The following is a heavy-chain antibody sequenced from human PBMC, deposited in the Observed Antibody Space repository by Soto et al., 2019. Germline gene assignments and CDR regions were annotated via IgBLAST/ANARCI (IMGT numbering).Heavy chain of an antibody. J-gene: IGHJ3*02. CDR2: IYHSGST. Sequence: QVQLQESGPGLVKPSGTLSLTCAVSGGSISSSNWWSWVRQPPGKGLEWIGEIYHSGSTNYNPSPRSRVTLAVDKSKNQFSLNLSSVTAADTAVYYCARVLGNDAFDIWGQGTMVTVSS. CDR3: ARVLGNDAFDI. D-gene: IGHD3-3*02. V-gene: IGHV4-4*02. CDR1: GGSISSSNW.